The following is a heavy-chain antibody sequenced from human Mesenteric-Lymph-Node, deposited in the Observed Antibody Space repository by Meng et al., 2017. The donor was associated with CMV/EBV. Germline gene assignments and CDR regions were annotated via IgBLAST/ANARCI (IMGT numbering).Heavy chain of an antibody. V-gene: IGHV3-30*04. D-gene: IGHD3-22*01. CDR2: ISYDGSNK. J-gene: IGHJ5*02. Sequence: SGFTFSSYAMPWVRQPPGKGLEWVAVISYDGSNKYYADSVKGRFTISRDNSKNTLYLQMNSLRAEDTAIYYCARLYPYDDSGRGWFDPWGQGTLVTVSS. CDR3: ARLYPYDDSGRGWFDP. CDR1: GFTFSSYA.